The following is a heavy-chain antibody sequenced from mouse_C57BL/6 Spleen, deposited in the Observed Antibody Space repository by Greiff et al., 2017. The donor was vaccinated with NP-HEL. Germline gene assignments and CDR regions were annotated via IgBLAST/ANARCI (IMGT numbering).Heavy chain of an antibody. Sequence: DVHLVESGGGLVKPGGSLKLSCAASGFTFSSYAMSWVRQTPEKRLEWVATISDGGSYTYYPDNVKGRFTISRDNAKNNLYLQMSHLKSEDTAMYYCAREGGYDRRVFDDWGQGTTLTVSS. CDR3: AREGGYDRRVFDD. J-gene: IGHJ2*01. CDR1: GFTFSSYA. D-gene: IGHD2-2*01. V-gene: IGHV5-4*01. CDR2: ISDGGSYT.